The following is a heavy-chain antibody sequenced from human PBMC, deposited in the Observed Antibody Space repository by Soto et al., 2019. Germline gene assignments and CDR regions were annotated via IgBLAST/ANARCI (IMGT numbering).Heavy chain of an antibody. CDR2: ITWDGATS. Sequence: EVQLVESGGVVIQPGGSLRLSCAASGFTFDDYAMEWVRQAPGKGLEWVSLITWDGATSYYADSVKGRFNISRDNSRNSLYLQMNSLRTEDTAFYYCAKHKDGALDHWGQGTLVTVSS. J-gene: IGHJ4*02. V-gene: IGHV3-43D*04. CDR1: GFTFDDYA. D-gene: IGHD3-10*01. CDR3: AKHKDGALDH.